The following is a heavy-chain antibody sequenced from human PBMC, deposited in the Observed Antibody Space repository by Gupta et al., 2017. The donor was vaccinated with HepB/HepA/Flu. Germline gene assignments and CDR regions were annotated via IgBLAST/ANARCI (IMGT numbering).Heavy chain of an antibody. CDR1: GDSFSSNPAA. CDR3: ARDGGIVPAGGYFNY. Sequence: QIQLQQSGPGLVKPSQTLPLTCAISGDSFSSNPAAWNWIRLSPSRGLEWLGRTYYRSMWFNEYTVSVKSRITINPDTSKNYFSLQLNSVTPEDTAVYYCARDGGIVPAGGYFNYWGQGTLVTVSS. V-gene: IGHV6-1*01. D-gene: IGHD6-13*01. J-gene: IGHJ4*02. CDR2: TYYRSMWFN.